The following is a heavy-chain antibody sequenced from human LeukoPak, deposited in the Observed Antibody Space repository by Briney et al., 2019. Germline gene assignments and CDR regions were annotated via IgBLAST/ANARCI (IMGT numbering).Heavy chain of an antibody. V-gene: IGHV3-7*03. CDR2: IKQDGSEK. Sequence: GGSLRLSCAASGFTFSSYWMSWVRQAPGKGLEWVANIKQDGSEKYYVDSVKGRFTISRDNSKNTLYLQMNSLRVEDTAVYYCARAMRGYSYILEHWGQGTLVTVSS. CDR3: ARAMRGYSYILEH. CDR1: GFTFSSYW. D-gene: IGHD5-18*01. J-gene: IGHJ1*01.